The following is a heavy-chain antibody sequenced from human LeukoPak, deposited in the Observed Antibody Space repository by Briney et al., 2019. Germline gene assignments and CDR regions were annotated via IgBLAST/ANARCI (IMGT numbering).Heavy chain of an antibody. V-gene: IGHV3-30*02. CDR3: AKDGQGGQFDARWIFDY. CDR1: GFTFSSYG. D-gene: IGHD4-23*01. Sequence: GGSLRLSCAASGFTFSSYGMHWVRQAPGKGLEWVAFIRYDGSNKYYADSVKGRFTISRDNSKNTLYLQMNSLRAEDTAVYYCAKDGQGGQFDARWIFDYWGQGTLVTVSS. CDR2: IRYDGSNK. J-gene: IGHJ4*02.